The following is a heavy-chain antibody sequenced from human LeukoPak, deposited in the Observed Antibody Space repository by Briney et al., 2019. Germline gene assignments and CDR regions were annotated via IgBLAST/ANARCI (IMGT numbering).Heavy chain of an antibody. CDR3: ARRLDYYDISGYHTLDY. Sequence: ASVKVSCKASGYTFTSYYMHWVRQAPGQGLEWMGIINPSGGSTSYAQKFQGRVTMTRDMSTSTVYMELSSLRSEDTAVYYCARRLDYYDISGYHTLDYWGQGTLVTVSS. CDR1: GYTFTSYY. J-gene: IGHJ4*02. CDR2: INPSGGST. D-gene: IGHD3-22*01. V-gene: IGHV1-46*01.